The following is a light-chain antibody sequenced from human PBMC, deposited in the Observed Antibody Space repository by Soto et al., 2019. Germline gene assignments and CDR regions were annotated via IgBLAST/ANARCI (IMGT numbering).Light chain of an antibody. CDR3: QQRSNWPLT. CDR2: GAS. J-gene: IGKJ4*01. V-gene: IGKV3-15*01. Sequence: EIVMTQSPATLSVSPGERVTLSCRASQSVTSNLAWYQQKPGQAPILLIFGASTRATGLPARFSGSGSGTEFTLTISSLQSEDFAVYYCQQRSNWPLTFGGGTKVDI. CDR1: QSVTSN.